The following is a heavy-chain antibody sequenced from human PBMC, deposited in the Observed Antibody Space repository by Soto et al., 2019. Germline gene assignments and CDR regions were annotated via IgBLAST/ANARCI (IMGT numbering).Heavy chain of an antibody. V-gene: IGHV4-30-4*01. CDR1: GGSISSGDYY. Sequence: SETLSLTCTVSGGSISSGDYYWSWIRQPPGKGLEWIGYIYYSGSTYYNPSLKSRVTISVDTSKNQFSLKLSSVAAADTAVYYCARVYYYDSSGYYFDYWGQGTLVTVSS. D-gene: IGHD3-22*01. CDR3: ARVYYYDSSGYYFDY. J-gene: IGHJ4*02. CDR2: IYYSGST.